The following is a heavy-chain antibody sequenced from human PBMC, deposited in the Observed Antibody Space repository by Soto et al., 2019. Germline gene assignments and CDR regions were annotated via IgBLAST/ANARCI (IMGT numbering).Heavy chain of an antibody. Sequence: SETLSLTCTVSGGSISSYYWSWIRQPPGKGLEWIGYIYYSGSTNYNPSLKSRVTISVDTSKNQFSLKLSSVTAADTAVYYCARGRYNWNYRENWFDPWGQGTMVTVYS. V-gene: IGHV4-59*01. CDR3: ARGRYNWNYRENWFDP. J-gene: IGHJ5*02. CDR1: GGSISSYY. CDR2: IYYSGST. D-gene: IGHD1-7*01.